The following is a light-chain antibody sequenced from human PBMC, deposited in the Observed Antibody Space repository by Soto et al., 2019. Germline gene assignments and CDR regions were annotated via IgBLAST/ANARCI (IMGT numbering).Light chain of an antibody. CDR2: GAS. CDR3: QQYGSSGT. Sequence: EIVMTQSPATLPVSPGEIATLSCSASQSVSSNYLAWYQQKPGQAPRLLIYGASNRATGIPDRFSGSGSGTDFTLTISRLEPEDFAVYYCQQYGSSGTFGQGTKVDI. V-gene: IGKV3-20*01. CDR1: QSVSSNY. J-gene: IGKJ1*01.